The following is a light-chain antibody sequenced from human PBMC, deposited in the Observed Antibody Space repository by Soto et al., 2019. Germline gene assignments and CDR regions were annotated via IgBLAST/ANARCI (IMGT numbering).Light chain of an antibody. V-gene: IGLV2-8*01. Sequence: QSALAQPPSASGSPGQSVTISCTGTSSDVGGYNYVSWYQHHPGKAPKLISYEVDERPSGVPDRLSGSKSGNAASLTVSGLQAEDEADYYCSSYVGSNNFPYVFGTGTKVPVL. CDR2: EVD. CDR3: SSYVGSNNFPYV. CDR1: SSDVGGYNY. J-gene: IGLJ1*01.